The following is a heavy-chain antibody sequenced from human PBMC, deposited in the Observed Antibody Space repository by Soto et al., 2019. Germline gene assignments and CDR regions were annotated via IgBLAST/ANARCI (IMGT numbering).Heavy chain of an antibody. CDR1: GFTFSSYS. Sequence: EVQLVESGGGLVKPGGSLRLSCAASGFTFSSYSMNWVRQAPGKGLEWVASISSTSSYIYYADSVRGRFTISRDNAKNSLYLPLNSLRAEDTAVYYCARDPSYFDFWGQGTLVTVSS. J-gene: IGHJ4*02. CDR3: ARDPSYFDF. CDR2: ISSTSSYI. V-gene: IGHV3-21*02.